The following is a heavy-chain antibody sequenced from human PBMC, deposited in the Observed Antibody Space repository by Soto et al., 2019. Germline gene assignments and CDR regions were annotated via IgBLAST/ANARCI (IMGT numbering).Heavy chain of an antibody. CDR2: IWYDGSNK. Sequence: HPGGSLRLSCAASGFTFSSYGMHWVRQAPGKGLEWVAVIWYDGSNKYYADSVKGRFTISRDNSKNTLYLQMNSLRAEDTAVYYCARDPAEAGTYNWFDPWGQGTLVTVSS. V-gene: IGHV3-33*01. J-gene: IGHJ5*02. CDR1: GFTFSSYG. D-gene: IGHD1-1*01. CDR3: ARDPAEAGTYNWFDP.